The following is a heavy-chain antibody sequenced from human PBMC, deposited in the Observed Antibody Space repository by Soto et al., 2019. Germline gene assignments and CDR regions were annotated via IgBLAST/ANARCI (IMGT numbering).Heavy chain of an antibody. Sequence: QVQLQESGPGLVKPSETLSLTCTVSGGSISSYFWSWIRQPPGNVLEWIGYIYYTGSTNYNPSLKRRFTXXADTSKNQFSVQLSSVTAADKAVYYCATFNWYFDLWGRGTLVTVSS. CDR1: GGSISSYF. CDR3: ATFNWYFDL. V-gene: IGHV4-59*01. CDR2: IYYTGST. J-gene: IGHJ2*01.